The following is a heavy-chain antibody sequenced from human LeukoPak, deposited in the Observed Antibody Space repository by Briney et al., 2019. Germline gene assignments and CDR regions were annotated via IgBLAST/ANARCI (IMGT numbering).Heavy chain of an antibody. Sequence: GGSLRLSCAASGFTFSNYAMSWVRQAPGKGLEWVSVISGSGGNTYYADSVKGRFTISRDNSKNTLYLQVNSLRAEDTAVYYCAKMRAERTSAAINYWGQGTLATVSS. J-gene: IGHJ4*02. CDR2: ISGSGGNT. CDR3: AKMRAERTSAAINY. V-gene: IGHV3-23*01. D-gene: IGHD1/OR15-1a*01. CDR1: GFTFSNYA.